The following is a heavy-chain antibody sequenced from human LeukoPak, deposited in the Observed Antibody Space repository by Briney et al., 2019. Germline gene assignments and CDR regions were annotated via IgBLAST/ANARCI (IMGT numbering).Heavy chain of an antibody. D-gene: IGHD4-23*01. J-gene: IGHJ3*02. Sequence: GGSLRLSCAASGFTFSSYEMNWVRQAPGKGLEWVSYISSSGNTIYYADSVKGRFTISRDNAKNSLYLQVNSLRAEDTAVYYCAGGGYGANDDAFDIWGQGTMVTVSS. CDR2: ISSSGNTI. V-gene: IGHV3-48*03. CDR1: GFTFSSYE. CDR3: AGGGYGANDDAFDI.